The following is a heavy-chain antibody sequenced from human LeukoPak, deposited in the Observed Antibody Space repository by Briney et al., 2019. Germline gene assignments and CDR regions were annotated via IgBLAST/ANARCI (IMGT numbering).Heavy chain of an antibody. J-gene: IGHJ4*02. CDR3: ARERRNYYDSSGYYNGFDY. D-gene: IGHD3-22*01. CDR2: ISSSSYI. V-gene: IGHV3-21*01. Sequence: PGGSLRLSCAASGFTFSSYSMNWVRQAPGKGLEWVSSISSSSYIYYADSVKGRFTISRDNAKNSLYLQMNSLRAEDTAVYYCARERRNYYDSSGYYNGFDYWGQGTLVTVSS. CDR1: GFTFSSYS.